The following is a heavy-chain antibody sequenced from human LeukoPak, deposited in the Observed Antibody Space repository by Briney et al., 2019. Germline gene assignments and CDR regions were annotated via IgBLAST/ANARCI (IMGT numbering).Heavy chain of an antibody. CDR1: GGSISSSSYY. CDR2: IYYSGST. CDR3: ASRDTATGLD. Sequence: PSATLSLTCTVSGGSISSSSYYWGWLRQPPGKGLEWIGSIYYSGSTNYNPSLKSRVTISVDTSKNQFSLKLSSVTAADTAVYYCASRDTATGLDWGQGTLVTVSS. V-gene: IGHV4-39*07. J-gene: IGHJ4*02. D-gene: IGHD5-18*01.